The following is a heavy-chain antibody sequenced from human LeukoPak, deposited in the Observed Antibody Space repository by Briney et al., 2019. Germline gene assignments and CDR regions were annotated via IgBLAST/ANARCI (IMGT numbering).Heavy chain of an antibody. CDR3: ARDKDSYGYFDY. CDR2: ISYDGSNK. CDR1: GFTFSRYA. V-gene: IGHV3-30*04. D-gene: IGHD5-18*01. Sequence: PGGSLRLSCAASGFTFSRYAMHWVRQAPGKGLEWVAVISYDGSNKYYADSVKGRFTISRDNSKNTLYLQMNSLRAEDTAVYYCARDKDSYGYFDYWGQGTLVTVSS. J-gene: IGHJ4*02.